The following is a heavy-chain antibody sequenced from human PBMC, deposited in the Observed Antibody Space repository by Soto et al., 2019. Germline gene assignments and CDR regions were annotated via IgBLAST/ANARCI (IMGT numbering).Heavy chain of an antibody. V-gene: IGHV3-15*07. Sequence: PGGSLRLSCAASGFTFSNAWMNWVRQAPGKGLEWVGRIKSKTDRGTIDYAAPVKGRFTISRDDSKNTLYLQMNSLKTEDTAVYYCTTDGMRIAVSGIGPYWGQGTLVTVSS. CDR3: TTDGMRIAVSGIGPY. D-gene: IGHD6-19*01. J-gene: IGHJ4*02. CDR1: GFTFSNAW. CDR2: IKSKTDRGTI.